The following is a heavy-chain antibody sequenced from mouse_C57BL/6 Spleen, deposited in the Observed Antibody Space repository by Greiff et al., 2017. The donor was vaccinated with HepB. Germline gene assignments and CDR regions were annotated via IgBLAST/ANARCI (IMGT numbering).Heavy chain of an antibody. CDR1: GYTFTDYE. J-gene: IGHJ4*01. Sequence: QVQLQQSGAELVRPGASVTLSCKASGYTFTDYEMHWVRQTPVHGLEWIGAIDPETGGTAYNQKFKGKAILTADKSSSTAYMELRSLTSEDSAVYYCTRSAMDYWGQGTSVTVSS. V-gene: IGHV1-15*01. CDR2: IDPETGGT. CDR3: TRSAMDY.